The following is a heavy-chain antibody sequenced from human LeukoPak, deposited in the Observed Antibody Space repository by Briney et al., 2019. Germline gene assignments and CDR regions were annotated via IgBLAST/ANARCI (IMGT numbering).Heavy chain of an antibody. V-gene: IGHV1-2*02. CDR3: AGNTGGGFGESVDY. Sequence: GASVKVSCKASGYTFTDYYMHWVRQAPGQGLEWMGWINPDSGDTNYAQRFQGRVTMTRDTSISAAYMELSRLRSDDTAVYYCAGNTGGGFGESVDYWGQGTLVTVSS. CDR1: GYTFTDYY. CDR2: INPDSGDT. D-gene: IGHD3-10*01. J-gene: IGHJ4*02.